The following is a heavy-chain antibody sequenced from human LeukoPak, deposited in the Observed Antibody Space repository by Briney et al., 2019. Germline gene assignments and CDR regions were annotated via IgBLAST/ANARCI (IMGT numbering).Heavy chain of an antibody. Sequence: SVKVSCKASAGTFSSYAISWVRQAPGQGLEWMGGIIPIFGTANYAQKFQGRVTITADKSTSTAYMELSSLRSEDTAVYYCAGETGDSDSFDYWGQGTLVTVSS. D-gene: IGHD7-27*01. CDR1: AGTFSSYA. V-gene: IGHV1-69*06. CDR2: IIPIFGTA. CDR3: AGETGDSDSFDY. J-gene: IGHJ4*02.